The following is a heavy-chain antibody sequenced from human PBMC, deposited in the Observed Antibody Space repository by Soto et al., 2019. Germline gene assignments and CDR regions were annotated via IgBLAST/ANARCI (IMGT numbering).Heavy chain of an antibody. V-gene: IGHV3-11*01. CDR1: GFTFSDYY. D-gene: IGHD6-13*01. Sequence: QVQLVESGGGLVKPGGSLRLSCAASGFTFSDYYMSWIRQAPGKGLEWVSYISSSGSTIYYADSVKGRFTISRDNAKNSLYLQMNSLRAEDTAVYYCARRIVVGYSSSWYSYNWFDPWGQGTLVTVSS. CDR3: ARRIVVGYSSSWYSYNWFDP. J-gene: IGHJ5*02. CDR2: ISSSGSTI.